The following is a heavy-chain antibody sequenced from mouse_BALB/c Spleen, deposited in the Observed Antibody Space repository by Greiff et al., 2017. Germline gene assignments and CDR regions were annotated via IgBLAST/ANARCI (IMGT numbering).Heavy chain of an antibody. J-gene: IGHJ3*01. CDR1: GFTFTDYY. V-gene: IGHV7-3*02. CDR2: IRNKANGYTT. CDR3: ARAAPFAY. Sequence: EVQGVESGGGLVQPGGSLRLSCATSGFTFTDYYMSWVRQPPGKALEWLGFIRNKANGYTTEYSASVKGRFTISRDNSQSILYLQMNTLRAEDSATYYCARAAPFAYWGQGTLVTASA.